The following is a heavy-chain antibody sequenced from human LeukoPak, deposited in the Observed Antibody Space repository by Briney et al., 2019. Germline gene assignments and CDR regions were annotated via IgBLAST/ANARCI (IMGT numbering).Heavy chain of an antibody. V-gene: IGHV1-2*02. Sequence: AASVKVSCKASGYTLTGYYIHWVRQAPGQGLEWMGWINPYTGDTNSAQKFQGRVTMTRDTSISTAYMELSRLRSDDTAVYYCARGPPYSSSFDPWGQGTLVTVSS. CDR2: INPYTGDT. J-gene: IGHJ5*02. CDR3: ARGPPYSSSFDP. D-gene: IGHD6-6*01. CDR1: GYTLTGYY.